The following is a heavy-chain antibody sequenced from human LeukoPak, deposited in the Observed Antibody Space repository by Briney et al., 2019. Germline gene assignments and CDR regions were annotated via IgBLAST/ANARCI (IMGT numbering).Heavy chain of an antibody. CDR3: AKDLGGGGLTGLPRAFDV. CDR2: IRYDGSNK. J-gene: IGHJ3*01. Sequence: GGSLRLSCAASGFTFSSYGMHWVRQAPGKGLEWVAFIRYDGSNKYYADSVKGRFTISRDNTKSTLYLQMNSLRAEDTAVYYCAKDLGGGGLTGLPRAFDVWGQGTMVTVSS. D-gene: IGHD2-15*01. V-gene: IGHV3-30*02. CDR1: GFTFSSYG.